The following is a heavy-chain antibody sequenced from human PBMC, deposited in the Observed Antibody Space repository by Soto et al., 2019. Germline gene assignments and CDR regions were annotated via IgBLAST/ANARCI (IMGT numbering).Heavy chain of an antibody. Sequence: QVQLQESGPGLVKPSQTLSLTCTVSGGSISSGGYYWSWIRQHPGKGLEWIGYIYYSGSTYYNPSLKSRVTISVDTSKNQFSLKLSSVTAADTAVYYCARDHRGGDCTNGVCYTGWFDPWGQGTLVTVSS. CDR1: GGSISSGGYY. CDR3: ARDHRGGDCTNGVCYTGWFDP. J-gene: IGHJ5*02. D-gene: IGHD2-8*01. CDR2: IYYSGST. V-gene: IGHV4-31*03.